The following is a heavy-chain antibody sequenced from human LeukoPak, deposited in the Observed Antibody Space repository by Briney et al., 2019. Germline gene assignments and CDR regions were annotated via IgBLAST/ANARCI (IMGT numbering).Heavy chain of an antibody. CDR3: ARHWRPGTIDAFDM. CDR2: IYYSGST. CDR1: GGSISSGGYY. V-gene: IGHV4-31*03. J-gene: IGHJ3*02. Sequence: SETLSLTCTVSGGSISSGGYYWSWIRQHPGKGLEWIGYIYYSGSTYYNPSLKSRVTISVDTSKNQFSLKLSSVTAADTAMYYCARHWRPGTIDAFDMWGQGTMVTVSS. D-gene: IGHD1-7*01.